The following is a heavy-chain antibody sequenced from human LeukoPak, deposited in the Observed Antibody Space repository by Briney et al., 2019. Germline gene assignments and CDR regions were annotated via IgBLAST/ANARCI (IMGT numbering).Heavy chain of an antibody. CDR1: GFTFSSYG. CDR3: ARDWPVWNRLGYFDY. Sequence: GGSLRLSCAASGFTFSSYGMHWVRQAPGKGLEWVAVIWYDGSNTYYADSVKGRFTISRDNSKNTLYLQMNSLRAEDTAVYYCARDWPVWNRLGYFDYWGQGTLVTVSS. V-gene: IGHV3-33*01. J-gene: IGHJ4*02. CDR2: IWYDGSNT. D-gene: IGHD7-27*01.